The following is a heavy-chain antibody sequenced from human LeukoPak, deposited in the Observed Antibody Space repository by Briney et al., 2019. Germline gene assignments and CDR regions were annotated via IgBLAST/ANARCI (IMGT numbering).Heavy chain of an antibody. CDR3: ARLFSGSYYRHFDY. CDR2: IYYSGST. Sequence: SSETLSLTCTVSGGSISSYYWSWIRQPPGKGLEWIGYIYYSGSTNYNPSLKSRVTISVDTSKNQFSLKLSSVTAADTAVYYCARLFSGSYYRHFDYWGQGTLVTVSS. J-gene: IGHJ4*02. V-gene: IGHV4-59*01. D-gene: IGHD3-10*01. CDR1: GGSISSYY.